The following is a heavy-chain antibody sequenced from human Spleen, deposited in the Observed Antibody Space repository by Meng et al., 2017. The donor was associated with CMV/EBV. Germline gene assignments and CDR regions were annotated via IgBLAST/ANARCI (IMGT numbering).Heavy chain of an antibody. CDR2: TYFRSKWYN. Sequence: SETLSLTCDISGDSVSSNGAAWNWIRQSPSRGLEWLGRTYFRSKWYNDYAVFVKSRISINLDTSKNQFSLQLNSVTPEDTAVYYCTRGESRRGSMDVWGQGTTVTVSS. CDR3: TRGESRRGSMDV. V-gene: IGHV6-1*01. CDR1: GDSVSSNGAA. J-gene: IGHJ6*02. D-gene: IGHD6-13*01.